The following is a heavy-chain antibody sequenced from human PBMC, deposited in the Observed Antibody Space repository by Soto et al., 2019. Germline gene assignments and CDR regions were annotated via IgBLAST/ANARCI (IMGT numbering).Heavy chain of an antibody. J-gene: IGHJ3*02. D-gene: IGHD3-3*01. CDR3: ARAGDYDFWSGYSNDAFDI. Sequence: SVKVSCKASGYTFSGYYIHWVRQAPGQGLEWMGGIIPIFGTANYAQKFQGRVTITADESTSTAYMELSSLRSEDTAVYYCARAGDYDFWSGYSNDAFDIWGQGTMVTVSS. CDR1: GYTFSGYY. V-gene: IGHV1-69*13. CDR2: IIPIFGTA.